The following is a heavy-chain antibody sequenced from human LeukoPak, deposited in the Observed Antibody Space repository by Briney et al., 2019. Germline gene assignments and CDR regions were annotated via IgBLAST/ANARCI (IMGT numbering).Heavy chain of an antibody. CDR3: ARDERSDYGDY. J-gene: IGHJ4*02. CDR1: GYTFTTYG. D-gene: IGHD3-3*01. Sequence: GASVTVSCKASGYTFTTYGISWLRQAPGQGLEWMGWISVYNGHTKYSQKLQGRVTMTTDTSTTTAYMEMRSLRFDDTAVYYCARDERSDYGDYWGQGTLVTVSS. V-gene: IGHV1-18*01. CDR2: ISVYNGHT.